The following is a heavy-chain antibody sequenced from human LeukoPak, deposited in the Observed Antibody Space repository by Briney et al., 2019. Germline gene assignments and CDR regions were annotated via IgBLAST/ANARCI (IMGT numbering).Heavy chain of an antibody. J-gene: IGHJ4*02. Sequence: SETLSLTCTVSGGSISSSSYYWGWIRQPPGKGLEWIGSIYYGGSTYYNPSLKSRVTISVDTSKNQFSLKLSSVTAADTAVYYCARHVYVAAAPDYWGQGTLVTVSS. CDR3: ARHVYVAAAPDY. V-gene: IGHV4-39*01. CDR2: IYYGGST. D-gene: IGHD6-13*01. CDR1: GGSISSSSYY.